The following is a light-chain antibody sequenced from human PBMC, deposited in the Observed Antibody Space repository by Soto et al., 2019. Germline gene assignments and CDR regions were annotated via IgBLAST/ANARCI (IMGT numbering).Light chain of an antibody. CDR2: NTS. CDR3: QQYYSFPFT. V-gene: IGKV3-20*01. J-gene: IGKJ3*01. Sequence: EIVLTQSPGTLSLSPGEGATVSCRVSQSINSKSLVWYQRKFGQAPRLLIYNTSSRATGIPDRFSGSGSGTDFTLSISRLEPEDFATYYCQQYYSFPFTFGPGTKVDIK. CDR1: QSINSKS.